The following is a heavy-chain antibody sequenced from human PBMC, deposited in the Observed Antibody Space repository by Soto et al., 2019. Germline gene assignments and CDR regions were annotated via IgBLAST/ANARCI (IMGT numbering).Heavy chain of an antibody. V-gene: IGHV4-59*01. CDR1: GGSISSYY. Sequence: QVQLQESGPGLVKPSETLSLTCTVSGGSISSYYWSWIRQPPGKGLEWIGYIYYSGSTNYNPSLKSRVTISVDTSKNQFSLKLSSVTAADTAVYYCARERYTAMVGFDIWGQGTMVTVSS. CDR3: ARERYTAMVGFDI. J-gene: IGHJ3*02. D-gene: IGHD5-18*01. CDR2: IYYSGST.